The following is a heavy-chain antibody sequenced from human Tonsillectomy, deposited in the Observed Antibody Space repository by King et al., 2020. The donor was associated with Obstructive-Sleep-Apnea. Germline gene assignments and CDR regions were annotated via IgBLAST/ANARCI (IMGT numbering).Heavy chain of an antibody. Sequence: VQLQESGPGLVKPSQTLSLTCTVSVDSIHSGEDYWGWIRQPPGKGLEWVGYIYYSGRTYDSPSLKRRVTISVDTSKNQFSLRPTSVTAADTAVYYCARVHYYDTSGYYYYFDYWGQGTLVTVSS. V-gene: IGHV4-30-4*01. CDR1: VDSIHSGEDY. J-gene: IGHJ4*02. CDR3: ARVHYYDTSGYYYYFDY. D-gene: IGHD3-22*01. CDR2: IYYSGRT.